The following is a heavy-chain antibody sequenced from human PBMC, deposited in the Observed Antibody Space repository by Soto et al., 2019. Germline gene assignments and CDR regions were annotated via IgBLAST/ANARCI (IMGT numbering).Heavy chain of an antibody. V-gene: IGHV3-66*01. CDR3: AREGSIAVAGTRYYYYMDV. J-gene: IGHJ6*03. D-gene: IGHD6-19*01. CDR2: IYSGGST. CDR1: GFTVSSNY. Sequence: GGSLRLSCAASGFTVSSNYISWVRQAPGKGLEWVSVIYSGGSTYYADSVKGRFTISRDNSKNTLYLQMNSLRAEDTAVYYCAREGSIAVAGTRYYYYMDVWGKGTTVTVSS.